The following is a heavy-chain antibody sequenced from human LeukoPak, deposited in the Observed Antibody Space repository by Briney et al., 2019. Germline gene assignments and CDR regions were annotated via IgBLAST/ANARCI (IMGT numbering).Heavy chain of an antibody. D-gene: IGHD2/OR15-2a*01. CDR3: ALLSGGTFDY. V-gene: IGHV3-53*01. Sequence: GGSLRLSCAASGFVVTANYLAWARQAPGKGLEWVSTISNGGDPFYGDSVKGRSTISRDESTNTFSLQLDSLRVEDMGVYYCALLSGGTFDYWGQGTQVTVAS. CDR1: GFVVTANY. CDR2: ISNGGDP. J-gene: IGHJ4*02.